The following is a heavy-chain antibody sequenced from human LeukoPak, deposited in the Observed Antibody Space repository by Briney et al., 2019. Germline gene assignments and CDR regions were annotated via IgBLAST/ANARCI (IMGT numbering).Heavy chain of an antibody. Sequence: GGSLRLSCAASGFTFTTYWMHWVRRAPGKGLAWVSRINTDGSATNYADSVKGRFTISRDNAKNTLYLQMDSLRAEDTAVYYCAKFTGTSPGSYYFYYYYMDVWGKGTTVTVSS. D-gene: IGHD1-26*01. CDR1: GFTFTTYW. V-gene: IGHV3-74*01. CDR2: INTDGSAT. J-gene: IGHJ6*03. CDR3: AKFTGTSPGSYYFYYYYMDV.